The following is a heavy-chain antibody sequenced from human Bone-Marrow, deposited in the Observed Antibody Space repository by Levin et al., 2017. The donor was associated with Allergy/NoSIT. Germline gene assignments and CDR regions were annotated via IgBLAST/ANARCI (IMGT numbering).Heavy chain of an antibody. CDR3: ARDRVSASYYVTYFYYGMDV. V-gene: IGHV3-33*01. Sequence: GGSLRLSCAASGFTFSTYGMHWVRQAPGKGLEWVAVIWYDGSNKYYADSVKGRFTISRDISGNTVYLQMSSLRAEDTAVYYCARDRVSASYYVTYFYYGMDVWGQGTTVTVSS. J-gene: IGHJ6*02. D-gene: IGHD3-10*01. CDR1: GFTFSTYG. CDR2: IWYDGSNK.